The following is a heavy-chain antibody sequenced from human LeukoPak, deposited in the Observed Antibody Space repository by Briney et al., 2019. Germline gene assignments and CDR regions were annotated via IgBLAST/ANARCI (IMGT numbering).Heavy chain of an antibody. CDR2: IRSKAYGGTT. J-gene: IGHJ5*02. V-gene: IGHV3-49*03. CDR3: ARDVAYGSGRPNWFDP. D-gene: IGHD3-10*01. Sequence: GGSLRLSCTASGFTCGDYAMSWFRQAPGEGLEWVGFIRSKAYGGTTEYAASVKGRFTISRDDSKSIAYLQMNSLKSEDTAVYYCARDVAYGSGRPNWFDPWGQGTLVTVSS. CDR1: GFTCGDYA.